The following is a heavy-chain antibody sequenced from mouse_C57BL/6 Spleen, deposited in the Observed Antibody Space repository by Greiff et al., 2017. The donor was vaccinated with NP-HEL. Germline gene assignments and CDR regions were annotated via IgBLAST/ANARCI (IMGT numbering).Heavy chain of an antibody. CDR3: ARRGLWLQGWAMDY. CDR1: GYTFTSYW. CDR2: IDPSDSYT. Sequence: QVQLQQPGAELVMPGASVKLSCKASGYTFTSYWMHWVKQRPGQGLEWIGEIDPSDSYTNYNQKFKGKSTLTVDKSSSTAYMQLSSLTSEDSAVDYCARRGLWLQGWAMDYWGQGTSVTVSS. D-gene: IGHD2-2*01. J-gene: IGHJ4*01. V-gene: IGHV1-69*01.